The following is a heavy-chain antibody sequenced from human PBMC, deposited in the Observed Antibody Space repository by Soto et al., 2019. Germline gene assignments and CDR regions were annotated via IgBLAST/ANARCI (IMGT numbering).Heavy chain of an antibody. D-gene: IGHD4-4*01. CDR2: SAGGNGNT. CDR1: GDSFRSYD. J-gene: IGHJ4*02. V-gene: IGHV1-3*01. Sequence: QVQLVQSGAEVKKPGASVKVSCKASGDSFRSYDVHWVRQAPGQGLEWMGRSAGGNGNTKYSEEFPDRLAISRDTRANIVYMELSSLRSEDTAVYYCARESSHYQDFFEHWGQGALVIVSS. CDR3: ARESSHYQDFFEH.